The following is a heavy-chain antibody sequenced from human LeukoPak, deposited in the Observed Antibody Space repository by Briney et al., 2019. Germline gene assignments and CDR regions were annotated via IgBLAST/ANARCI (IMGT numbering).Heavy chain of an antibody. CDR2: ISSSSSYI. D-gene: IGHD1-26*01. CDR1: GFTFSSYS. Sequence: GGSLRLSCAASGFTFSSYSMNWVRQAPEKGLEWVSSISSSSSYIYYADSVKGRFTISRDNAKNSLYLQMNSLRAEDTAVYYCARAREWELLLDYWGQGTLVTVSS. V-gene: IGHV3-21*01. CDR3: ARAREWELLLDY. J-gene: IGHJ4*02.